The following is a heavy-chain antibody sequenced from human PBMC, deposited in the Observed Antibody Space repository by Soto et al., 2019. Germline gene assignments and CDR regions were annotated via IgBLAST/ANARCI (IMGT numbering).Heavy chain of an antibody. Sequence: QVQLVQSGAEVKKPGASVKVSCKASGYTFTSYYMHWVRQAPGQGLEWMGIINPSGGSTSYAQKFQGRVTMTRDTSTSTVYMERISLRSEDTAVYYCARSPGLGNDAFDIWGQGTMVTVSS. CDR3: ARSPGLGNDAFDI. CDR1: GYTFTSYY. J-gene: IGHJ3*02. D-gene: IGHD6-13*01. CDR2: INPSGGST. V-gene: IGHV1-46*01.